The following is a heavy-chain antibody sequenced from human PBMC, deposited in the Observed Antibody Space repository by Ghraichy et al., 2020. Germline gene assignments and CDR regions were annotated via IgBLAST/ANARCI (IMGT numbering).Heavy chain of an antibody. CDR2: FDPEHGKT. Sequence: ASVKVSCKVSGYTLTELSIHWVRQAPGKGLEWMGGFDPEHGKTIYAQKFQGRVTMTEDTSTDTAYMDLSSLSSEDTAVYYCATSPLAGTGWFDPWGQGTLVTVSS. V-gene: IGHV1-24*01. J-gene: IGHJ5*02. CDR1: GYTLTELS. CDR3: ATSPLAGTGWFDP. D-gene: IGHD6-19*01.